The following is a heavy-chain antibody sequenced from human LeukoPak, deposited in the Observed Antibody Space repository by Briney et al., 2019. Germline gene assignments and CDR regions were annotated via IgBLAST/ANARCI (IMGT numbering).Heavy chain of an antibody. Sequence: GGSLRLSCAASGFTFRSYWMSWVRQAPGKGLEWVANIKQDGSEKYYVDSVKGRFTISRDNAKNSLYLQMNSLRAEDTAVYYCASGSSSWYFAWGQGTLVTVSS. CDR1: GFTFRSYW. D-gene: IGHD6-13*01. CDR2: IKQDGSEK. V-gene: IGHV3-7*01. J-gene: IGHJ5*02. CDR3: ASGSSSWYFA.